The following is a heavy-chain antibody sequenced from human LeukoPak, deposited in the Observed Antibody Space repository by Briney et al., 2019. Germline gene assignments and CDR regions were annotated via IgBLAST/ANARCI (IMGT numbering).Heavy chain of an antibody. J-gene: IGHJ6*03. V-gene: IGHV3-30*03. Sequence: PGRSLRLSCAASGFTFSDYGMHWVRQAPGKGLEWVAVISYDGSNKYYADSVKGRFTISRDNSKNTLYLQMNSLRAEDTAVYYCARGADYNMDVWGKGTTVTVSS. D-gene: IGHD4/OR15-4a*01. CDR1: GFTFSDYG. CDR3: ARGADYNMDV. CDR2: ISYDGSNK.